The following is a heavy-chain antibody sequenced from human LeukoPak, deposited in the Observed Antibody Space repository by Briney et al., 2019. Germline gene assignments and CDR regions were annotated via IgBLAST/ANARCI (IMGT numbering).Heavy chain of an antibody. CDR2: IYQSGTT. CDR3: ARHGGMVVYYYYYMDV. Sequence: PSETLSLTCTVSGGSIKSRSYYWGWIRQPPGKGLEWIGSIYQSGTTYYNPSLKSRVTISVDASRNQVSLMLSSLTAADTAVYYCARHGGMVVYYYYYMDVWGKGTTVTVSS. V-gene: IGHV4-39*01. D-gene: IGHD1-14*01. CDR1: GGSIKSRSYY. J-gene: IGHJ6*03.